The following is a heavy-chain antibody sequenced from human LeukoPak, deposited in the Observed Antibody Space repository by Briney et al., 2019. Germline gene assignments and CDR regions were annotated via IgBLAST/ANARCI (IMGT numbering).Heavy chain of an antibody. CDR2: ISYDGTNK. CDR3: AKDDRGNEAPFDY. J-gene: IGHJ4*02. V-gene: IGHV3-30*18. Sequence: GRSLRLSCVASGFTFSNYDMHWVRQAPGKGLEWVAVISYDGTNKYYADSVKGRFTISRDNSKNTLHLQMNSLRAEDTAVYYCAKDDRGNEAPFDYWGQGTLVTVSS. CDR1: GFTFSNYD.